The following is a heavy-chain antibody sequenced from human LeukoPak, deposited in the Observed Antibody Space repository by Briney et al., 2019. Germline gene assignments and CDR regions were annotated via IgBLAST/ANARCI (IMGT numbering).Heavy chain of an antibody. J-gene: IGHJ6*03. V-gene: IGHV4-59*07. CDR1: GGSLSSYY. D-gene: IGHD3-10*01. Sequence: SDTLSLTCTVSGGSLSSYYWSWIRQPPGKGLEWIGCIYYSGYTNYKSSLKSRVTISVDTSKNQFSLKLSSVTAADTAVYYCARTTMVRGTYYMDVWGKGTTVTVSS. CDR2: IYYSGYT. CDR3: ARTTMVRGTYYMDV.